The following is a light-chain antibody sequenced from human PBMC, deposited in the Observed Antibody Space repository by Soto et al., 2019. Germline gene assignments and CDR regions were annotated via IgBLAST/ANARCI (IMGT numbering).Light chain of an antibody. J-gene: IGKJ1*01. CDR3: QQYGSSPT. Sequence: EIVLTQSPGTLSLSPGERATLSCRASQSVSGSYLAWYQQKPGQAPRLLIYGASSRATGIPDRFSGSGSGTDFTLTISRLAPEDFAVYFCQQYGSSPTFGQGTKVDI. CDR2: GAS. CDR1: QSVSGSY. V-gene: IGKV3-20*01.